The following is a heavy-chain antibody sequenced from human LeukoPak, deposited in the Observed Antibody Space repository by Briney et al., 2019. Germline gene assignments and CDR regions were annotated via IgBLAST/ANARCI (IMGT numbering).Heavy chain of an antibody. J-gene: IGHJ4*02. CDR1: GGSISSNSYY. V-gene: IGHV4-39*01. D-gene: IGHD3-10*01. CDR3: ARTRYYYGSRSYGAPYYFDY. CDR2: IYYSGST. Sequence: ASETLSLTCTVSGGSISSNSYYWGWIRQPPGKGLEWIGSIYYSGSTCYNPSLKNRLTISVDTSKNQFSLKLSSVTAADTAVYYCARTRYYYGSRSYGAPYYFDYWGQGTLVTVSS.